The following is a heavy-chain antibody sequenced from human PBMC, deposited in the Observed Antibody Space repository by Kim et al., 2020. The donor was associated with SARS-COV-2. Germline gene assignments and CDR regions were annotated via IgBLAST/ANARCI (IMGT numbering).Heavy chain of an antibody. CDR1: GGSISSYY. CDR3: ARMGVSSGYYYGPFDY. J-gene: IGHJ4*02. Sequence: SETLSLTCTVSGGSISSYYWSWIRQPPGKGLEWIGYIYYSGSTNYNPSLKSRVTISVDTSKNQFSLKLSSVTAADTAVYYCARMGVSSGYYYGPFDYWGQGTLVTVSS. D-gene: IGHD3-22*01. CDR2: IYYSGST. V-gene: IGHV4-59*08.